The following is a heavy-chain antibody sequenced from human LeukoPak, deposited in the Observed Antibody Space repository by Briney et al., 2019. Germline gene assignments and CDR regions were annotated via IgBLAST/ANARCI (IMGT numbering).Heavy chain of an antibody. CDR3: ARLRYCSGGSCLYYFDY. J-gene: IGHJ4*02. CDR2: IYPGDSDT. V-gene: IGHV5-51*01. Sequence: GESLKISCKGSGYSFTSYWIGWVRQMPGKGLEWMGIIYPGDSDTRYSPSFQGQVTISADKSISTAYLQWSSLKASDTAMYYCARLRYCSGGSCLYYFDYWGQGTLVTVSS. D-gene: IGHD2-15*01. CDR1: GYSFTSYW.